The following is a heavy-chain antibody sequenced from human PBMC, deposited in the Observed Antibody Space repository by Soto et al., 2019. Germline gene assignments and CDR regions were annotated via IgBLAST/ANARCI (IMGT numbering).Heavy chain of an antibody. CDR1: GGTFSSYA. V-gene: IGHV1-69*05. Sequence: SVKVSCKTSGGTFSSYAISWVRQAPGQGLEWMGGIVPIVDTSTYAQKFQGRVTMTRNTSISTAYMELSSLRSEDTAVYYCAREMTTPGMDVWGQGTTVTVSS. CDR2: IVPIVDTS. J-gene: IGHJ6*02. D-gene: IGHD1-1*01. CDR3: AREMTTPGMDV.